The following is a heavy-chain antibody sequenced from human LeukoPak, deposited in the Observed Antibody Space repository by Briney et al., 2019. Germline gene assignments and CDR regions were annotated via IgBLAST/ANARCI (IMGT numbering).Heavy chain of an antibody. V-gene: IGHV4-39*07. Sequence: PSETLSLTCTVSGGSISSNNYYWGWIRQPPGKGLEYIGSIYYSGSTYYNPSLKSRVTMSVDTSKNQFSLKLSSVTAADTAVYYCARLPIYGSGSYYHFDYWGQGTLVTVSS. CDR3: ARLPIYGSGSYYHFDY. CDR1: GGSISSNNYY. J-gene: IGHJ4*02. D-gene: IGHD3-10*01. CDR2: IYYSGST.